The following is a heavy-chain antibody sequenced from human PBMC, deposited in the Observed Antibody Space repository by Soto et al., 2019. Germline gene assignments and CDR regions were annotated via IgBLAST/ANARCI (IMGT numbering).Heavy chain of an antibody. Sequence: ASVKVSCKASGYTFTSYGISWVRQAPGQGLEWMGWISAYNGNTNYAQKLQGRVTMTTDTSTSTAYMELRSLRSDDTAVYYCARGLYDYIWGSYPKYWLAYWGQGTLVPVSS. CDR3: ARGLYDYIWGSYPKYWLAY. CDR2: ISAYNGNT. CDR1: GYTFTSYG. V-gene: IGHV1-18*01. D-gene: IGHD3-16*02. J-gene: IGHJ4*02.